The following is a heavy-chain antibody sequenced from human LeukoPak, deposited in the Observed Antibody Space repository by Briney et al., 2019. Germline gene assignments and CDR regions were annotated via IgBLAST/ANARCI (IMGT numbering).Heavy chain of an antibody. Sequence: GGSLRLSCAASGFTVSSNYMSWVRQAPGKGLEWVSVIYSGGSTYYADSVKGRFTISRDNSKNTLYLQMNSLRAEDTAVYYCARDKYYYDSSGISGYYYYYMDVWGKGTTVTVS. CDR2: IYSGGST. J-gene: IGHJ6*03. V-gene: IGHV3-53*01. CDR1: GFTVSSNY. CDR3: ARDKYYYDSSGISGYYYYYMDV. D-gene: IGHD3-22*01.